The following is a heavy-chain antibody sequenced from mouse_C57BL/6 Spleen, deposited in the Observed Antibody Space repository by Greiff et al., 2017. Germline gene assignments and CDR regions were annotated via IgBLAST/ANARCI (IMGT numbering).Heavy chain of an antibody. CDR3: TRDGYYPFYYAMDY. CDR2: ISSGGDYI. V-gene: IGHV5-9-1*02. D-gene: IGHD2-3*01. CDR1: GFTFSSYA. J-gene: IGHJ4*01. Sequence: EVNVVESGEGLVKPGGSLKLSCAASGFTFSSYAMSWVRQTPEKRLEWVAYISSGGDYIYYADTVKGRFNISRDNARNTLYLQMSSLKSEDTAMYYCTRDGYYPFYYAMDYWGQGTSVTVAS.